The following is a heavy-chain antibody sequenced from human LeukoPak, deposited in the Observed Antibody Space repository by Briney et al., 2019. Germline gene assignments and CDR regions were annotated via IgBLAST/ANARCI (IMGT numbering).Heavy chain of an antibody. J-gene: IGHJ4*02. Sequence: PGGSLRLSCAASGFTFSSYSMNWVRQAPGKGLEWVSYISSASGSIYYADSVKGRFTISRDNAKNSLFLQMNSLRAEDTAVYYCARLPAYCSSTSCYYDYWGRGTLVTVSS. D-gene: IGHD2-2*01. CDR1: GFTFSSYS. CDR2: ISSASGSI. V-gene: IGHV3-48*04. CDR3: ARLPAYCSSTSCYYDY.